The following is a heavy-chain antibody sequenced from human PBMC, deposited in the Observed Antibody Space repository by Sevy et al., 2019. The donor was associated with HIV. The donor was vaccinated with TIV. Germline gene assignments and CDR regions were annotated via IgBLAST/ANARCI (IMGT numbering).Heavy chain of an antibody. CDR2: IYYSGST. V-gene: IGHV4-31*03. Sequence: SETLSLTCTVSGGSISSGGYYWSWIRQHPGKGLEWIGYIYYSGSTYYNPSLKSRVTTSVDTSKNQFSLKLSSVPAADTAVYYCARDRNYYDSSGYFDYWGQGTLVTVSS. J-gene: IGHJ4*02. CDR3: ARDRNYYDSSGYFDY. D-gene: IGHD3-22*01. CDR1: GGSISSGGYY.